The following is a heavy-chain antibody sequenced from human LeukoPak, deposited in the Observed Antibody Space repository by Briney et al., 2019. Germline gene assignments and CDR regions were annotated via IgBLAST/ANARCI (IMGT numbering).Heavy chain of an antibody. CDR1: GGSINTPNYY. CDR3: ARGGYYYDSSGYYYAYWFDP. CDR2: INHSGST. Sequence: SETLSLTCTVPGGSINTPNYYWGWIRQPPGKGLEWIGEINHSGSTNYNPSLKSRVTISVDTSKNQFSLKLSSVTAADTAVYYCARGGYYYDSSGYYYAYWFDPWGQGTLVTVSS. V-gene: IGHV4-39*07. J-gene: IGHJ5*02. D-gene: IGHD3-22*01.